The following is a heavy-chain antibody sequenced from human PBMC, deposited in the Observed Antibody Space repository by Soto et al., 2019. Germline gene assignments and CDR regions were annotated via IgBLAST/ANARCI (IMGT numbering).Heavy chain of an antibody. D-gene: IGHD3-10*01. CDR1: GGTFSSYA. CDR2: IIPIFGTA. V-gene: IGHV1-69*01. CDR3: ARDHYYGSGPGRVWFDP. J-gene: IGHJ5*02. Sequence: HVQLVQSGAEVKKPGSSVKVSCKASGGTFSSYAISWVRQAPGQGLEWMGGIIPIFGTANYAQKFQGRVTITADESTSTAYMELSSLRSEDTAVYYCARDHYYGSGPGRVWFDPWGQGTLVTVSS.